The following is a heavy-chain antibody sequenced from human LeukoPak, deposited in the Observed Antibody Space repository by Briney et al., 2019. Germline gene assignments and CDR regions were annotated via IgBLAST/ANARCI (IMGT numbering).Heavy chain of an antibody. J-gene: IGHJ4*02. CDR2: IYYSGST. Sequence: SETLSLTCSVSGGSISSYYWSWLRQPPGKGLEGLGYIYYSGSTNYNPSLKSRVTISVDTSKNQFSLKLSSVTAADTAVYYCARRPGFGSGTFFDYWGQGTLVTVSS. D-gene: IGHD3-10*01. CDR1: GGSISSYY. CDR3: ARRPGFGSGTFFDY. V-gene: IGHV4-59*08.